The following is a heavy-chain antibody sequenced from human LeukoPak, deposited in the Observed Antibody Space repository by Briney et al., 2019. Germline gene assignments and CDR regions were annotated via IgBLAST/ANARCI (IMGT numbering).Heavy chain of an antibody. CDR3: AKDYSIYYYDSSGYFDY. V-gene: IGHV3-23*01. J-gene: IGHJ4*02. Sequence: GGSLRLSCAASGFTFSRYAMSWVRQAPGKGLEWVSAVSNGGGITYYADSVKGRFTISRDNSKNTLYLQMNSLRAEDTAVYYCAKDYSIYYYDSSGYFDYWGQGTLVTVSS. CDR1: GFTFSRYA. D-gene: IGHD3-22*01. CDR2: VSNGGGIT.